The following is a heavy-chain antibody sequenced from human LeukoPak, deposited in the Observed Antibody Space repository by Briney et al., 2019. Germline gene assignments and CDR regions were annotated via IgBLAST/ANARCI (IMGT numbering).Heavy chain of an antibody. D-gene: IGHD6-13*01. CDR2: ISTGSSYI. CDR1: GFTFSSYW. CDR3: ARGEAAPGETIRVRYFDF. V-gene: IGHV3-21*01. J-gene: IGHJ4*02. Sequence: PGGSLRLSCAASGFTFSSYWMTWVRQAPGKGLEWVSSISTGSSYIYYADSLKGRFTISRDNAKNSLYLQMNSLRAEDTAVYYCARGEAAPGETIRVRYFDFWGQGTLVTVSS.